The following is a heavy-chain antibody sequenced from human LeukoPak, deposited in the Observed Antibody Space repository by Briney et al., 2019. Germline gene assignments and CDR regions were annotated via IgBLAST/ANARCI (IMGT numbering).Heavy chain of an antibody. CDR1: GYFIGSGYY. V-gene: IGHV4-38-2*02. CDR2: IYHGGSA. D-gene: IGHD3-3*01. CDR3: VRDDMWSGYYYFDY. J-gene: IGHJ4*02. Sequence: SETLSLTCTVSGYFIGSGYYWGWIRQPPGRGLEWIGSIYHGGSAFYNPSLRSRVTISVDTSRNQFSLKLTSVTAADTAVYYCVRDDMWSGYYYFDYWGQGTLVTVSS.